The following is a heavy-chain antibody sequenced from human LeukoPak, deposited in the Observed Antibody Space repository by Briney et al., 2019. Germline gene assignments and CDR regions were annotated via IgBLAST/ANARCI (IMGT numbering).Heavy chain of an antibody. CDR3: ARDAKEMNDY. Sequence: GASVKVSCKASCYTFCSYAVTWGRPAPGQGPEGMGWISVYSGNTNYAQKLQGRVTMTTDTSTSTAYMELRSLRSDDTAVYYCARDAKEMNDYWGQGNLVTVSS. CDR2: ISVYSGNT. D-gene: IGHD5-24*01. J-gene: IGHJ4*02. CDR1: CYTFCSYA. V-gene: IGHV1-18*01.